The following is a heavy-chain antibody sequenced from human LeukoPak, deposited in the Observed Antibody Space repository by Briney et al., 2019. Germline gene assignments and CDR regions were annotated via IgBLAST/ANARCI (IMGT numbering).Heavy chain of an antibody. D-gene: IGHD2-8*01. Sequence: GGSLRLSCAASGFTFTTYWMSWVRQAPGKGLEWVSSISSSSSYIYYADSVKGRFTISRDNAKNSLYLQMNSLRAEDTAVYYCARVRTSAGTDYWGQGTLVTVSS. CDR1: GFTFTTYW. CDR2: ISSSSSYI. CDR3: ARVRTSAGTDY. V-gene: IGHV3-21*01. J-gene: IGHJ4*02.